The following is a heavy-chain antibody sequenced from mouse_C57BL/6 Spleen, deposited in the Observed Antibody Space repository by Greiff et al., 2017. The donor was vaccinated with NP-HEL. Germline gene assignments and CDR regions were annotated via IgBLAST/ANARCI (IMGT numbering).Heavy chain of an antibody. Sequence: QVQLQQSGPELVKPGASVKISCKASGYAFSSSWMNWVKQRPGKGLEWIGRIYPGDGDTNYNGKFKGKATLTADKSSSTAYMQLSSLTSEDSAVYFCARDGGYYPFAYWGQGTLVTVSA. CDR2: IYPGDGDT. D-gene: IGHD2-12*01. V-gene: IGHV1-82*01. CDR3: ARDGGYYPFAY. CDR1: GYAFSSSW. J-gene: IGHJ3*01.